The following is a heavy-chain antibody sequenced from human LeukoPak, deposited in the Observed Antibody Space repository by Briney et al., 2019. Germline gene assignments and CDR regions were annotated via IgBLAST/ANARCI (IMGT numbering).Heavy chain of an antibody. CDR2: ISAYNGNT. CDR1: GYTFTSYG. J-gene: IGHJ4*02. V-gene: IGHV1-18*01. Sequence: ASVKVSCKASGYTFTSYGISWVRQAPGQGLEWMGWISAYNGNTNYAQKLQGRVTMTRDTSISTAYMELSRLRSDDTAVYYCARDPAGTEFDYWGQGTLVTVSS. CDR3: ARDPAGTEFDY.